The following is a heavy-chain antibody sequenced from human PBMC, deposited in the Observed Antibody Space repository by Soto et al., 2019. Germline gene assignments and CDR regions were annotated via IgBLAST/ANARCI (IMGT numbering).Heavy chain of an antibody. CDR1: GYTFSSYD. J-gene: IGHJ4*02. CDR2: VNPNSNET. Sequence: ASVKVSCKASGYTFSSYDISWVRQASGQGLEWMGWVNPNSNETDYAQKFQGRVTMTGNTSIRTAYMELRSLRSDDTAVYYCVRSGRRSGIDYWGQGXLVTVYS. V-gene: IGHV1-8*01. CDR3: VRSGRRSGIDY. D-gene: IGHD5-12*01.